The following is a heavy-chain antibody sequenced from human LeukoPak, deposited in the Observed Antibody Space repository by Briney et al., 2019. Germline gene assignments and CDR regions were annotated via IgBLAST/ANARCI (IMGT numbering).Heavy chain of an antibody. V-gene: IGHV3-21*01. D-gene: IGHD3-3*01. CDR2: ISSSSNI. CDR1: EFTFSSYS. J-gene: IGHJ4*02. Sequence: PGGSLRLSCAASEFTFSSYSMNWVRQAPGKGLEWVSSISSSSNIYYADSVKGRFAVSRDLSKHTLYLQMNSLRAEDTAVYYCAKDRGVFGVAYSLDYWGQGTLVTVSS. CDR3: AKDRGVFGVAYSLDY.